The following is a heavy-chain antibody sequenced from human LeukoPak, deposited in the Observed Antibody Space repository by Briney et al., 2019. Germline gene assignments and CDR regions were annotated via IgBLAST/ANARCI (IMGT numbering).Heavy chain of an antibody. D-gene: IGHD1-1*01. CDR3: ARGPTISETGYFDY. CDR2: VNHRGDT. Sequence: PSETLSLTCAVYGGSLSAYYRSWIRQSPGKGLQWIAEVNHRGDTNYNPSVKGRVTISVDTSKNQFSLKVTSLTAADTAVYYCARGPTISETGYFDYWGQGTLVTVSS. V-gene: IGHV4-34*01. CDR1: GGSLSAYY. J-gene: IGHJ4*03.